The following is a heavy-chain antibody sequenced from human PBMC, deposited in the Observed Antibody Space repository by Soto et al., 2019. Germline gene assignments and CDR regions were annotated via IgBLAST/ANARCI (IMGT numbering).Heavy chain of an antibody. V-gene: IGHV3-30-3*01. Sequence: GGSLRLSCAASGFTFSSYAMHWVRQAPGKGLEWVAVISYDGSNKYYADSVKGRFTVSRDNAKNSLYLQMNSLRAEDTAVYYCARDGSGFDPWGQGTLVTVSS. CDR3: ARDGSGFDP. CDR2: ISYDGSNK. J-gene: IGHJ5*02. D-gene: IGHD6-19*01. CDR1: GFTFSSYA.